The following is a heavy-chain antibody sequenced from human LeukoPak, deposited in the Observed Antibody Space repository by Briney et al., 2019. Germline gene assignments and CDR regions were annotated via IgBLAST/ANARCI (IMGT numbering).Heavy chain of an antibody. Sequence: GGSLRLSCAVSGFTFRSYDMSWVRQAPGKGLEWVSGISGSGESTYYANSVKGRFTISRDTSKNALYLHMNSLRVDDTARYYCAQDGAWLRFDHWGQGTLVTVSS. V-gene: IGHV3-23*01. CDR2: ISGSGEST. CDR3: AQDGAWLRFDH. D-gene: IGHD5-12*01. CDR1: GFTFRSYD. J-gene: IGHJ4*02.